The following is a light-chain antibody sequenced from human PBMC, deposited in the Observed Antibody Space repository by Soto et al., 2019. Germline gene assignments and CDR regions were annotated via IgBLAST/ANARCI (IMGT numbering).Light chain of an antibody. CDR1: QGISNY. V-gene: IGKV1-27*01. CDR2: GAS. Sequence: DFQMTQSRSSLSASVGDRVTITCRTSQGISNYLAWYQQKPGKSPKLLIFGASTLQSGVPSRFSSSGSGTDFALTISGLQPEDVATYYCQRYDNVPLAFGQGTKLEI. J-gene: IGKJ2*01. CDR3: QRYDNVPLA.